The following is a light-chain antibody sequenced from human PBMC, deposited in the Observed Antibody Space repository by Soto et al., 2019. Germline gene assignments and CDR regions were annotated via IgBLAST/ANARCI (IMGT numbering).Light chain of an antibody. CDR1: TSNIGVIT. V-gene: IGLV1-44*01. CDR3: AAWDDSMNDYV. CDR2: GND. J-gene: IGLJ1*01. Sequence: QSALTQPPSASGTPGQRVTISCSGGTSNIGVITVNWYHQFPGTAPKLLIHGNDKRPAGSPDRFSGSKAGPSASLATSGLQSEDEADHDCAAWDDSMNDYVFGSGTKVTVL.